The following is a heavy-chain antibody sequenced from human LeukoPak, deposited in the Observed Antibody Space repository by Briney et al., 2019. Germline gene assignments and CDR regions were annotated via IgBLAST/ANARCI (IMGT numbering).Heavy chain of an antibody. CDR3: AREADGYNDY. J-gene: IGHJ4*02. D-gene: IGHD5-24*01. CDR2: INHSGST. V-gene: IGHV4-34*01. Sequence: SETLSLTCAVYGGSFSGYYWSWIRQPPGKGLEWIGEINHSGSTNYNPSLKSRVTMSVDTSKNQFSLKLSSVTAADTAVYYCAREADGYNDYWGQGTLVTVSS. CDR1: GGSFSGYY.